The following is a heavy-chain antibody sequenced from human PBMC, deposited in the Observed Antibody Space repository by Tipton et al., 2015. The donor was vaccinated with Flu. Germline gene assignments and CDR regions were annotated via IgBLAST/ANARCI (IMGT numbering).Heavy chain of an antibody. J-gene: IGHJ4*02. CDR3: AKESVRYFPSFDY. CDR1: EFIFSVYE. CDR2: ISSSETT. Sequence: SLRLSCKASEFIFSVYEMNWVRQAPGKGLEWISYISSSETTNYADSVKGRFTISRDNSKNTVYLQMNSLGAEDTAVYYCAKESVRYFPSFDYWGQGTLVTVSS. V-gene: IGHV3-69-1*01. D-gene: IGHD3-9*01.